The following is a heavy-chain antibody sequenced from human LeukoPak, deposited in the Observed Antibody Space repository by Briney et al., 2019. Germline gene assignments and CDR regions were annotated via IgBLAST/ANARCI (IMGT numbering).Heavy chain of an antibody. D-gene: IGHD3-10*01. V-gene: IGHV4-30-4*08. Sequence: SETLSLTCTVSGGSISSGDYYWSWIRQPPGKGLEWIGYIYYSGSTYYNPSLKSRVTISVDTSKNQFSLKLSPVTAADTAVYYCARDSWYYYGSGSNNNWGQGTLVTVSS. J-gene: IGHJ4*02. CDR2: IYYSGST. CDR3: ARDSWYYYGSGSNNN. CDR1: GGSISSGDYY.